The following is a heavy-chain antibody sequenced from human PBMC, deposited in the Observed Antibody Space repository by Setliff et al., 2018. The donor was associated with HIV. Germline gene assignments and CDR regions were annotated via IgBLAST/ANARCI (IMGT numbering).Heavy chain of an antibody. V-gene: IGHV1-2*04. D-gene: IGHD3-22*01. CDR1: GYSFTDYY. CDR2: INPKSDGT. J-gene: IGHJ3*02. CDR3: AMAYYYDSRGYRNDAFDI. Sequence: ASVKVSCKASGYSFTDYYIHWVRQAPGQGLEWMGWINPKSDGTNYAQKFQGWITMTRDTSISTAYMELSRPRSDDTAVYYCAMAYYYDSRGYRNDAFDIWGQGTMVTVSS.